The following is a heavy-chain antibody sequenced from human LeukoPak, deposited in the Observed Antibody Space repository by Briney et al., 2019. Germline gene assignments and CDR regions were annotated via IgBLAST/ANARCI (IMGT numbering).Heavy chain of an antibody. V-gene: IGHV3-30-3*01. D-gene: IGHD4-17*01. Sequence: PGGSLRLSCAASGFTFSSYAMHWVRQAPGKGLEWVAVISYDGSNKYYADSVKGRFTISRDNSKNTLYLQMNRLRAEDTAVYYCARPMTTVTTYYYYYGMDVWGQGTTVTVSS. CDR2: ISYDGSNK. CDR1: GFTFSSYA. CDR3: ARPMTTVTTYYYYYGMDV. J-gene: IGHJ6*02.